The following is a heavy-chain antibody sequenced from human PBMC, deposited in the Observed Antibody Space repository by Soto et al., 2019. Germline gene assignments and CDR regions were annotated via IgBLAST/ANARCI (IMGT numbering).Heavy chain of an antibody. Sequence: PSETLPLTCTVSGGSISSYYWSWIRQPPGKGLEWIGYIYYSGSTNYNPSLKSRVTISVDTSKNQFSLKLSSVTAADTAVYYCARGYYDSSGYYYGFDYWGQGTLVTVSS. D-gene: IGHD3-22*01. CDR2: IYYSGST. V-gene: IGHV4-59*01. J-gene: IGHJ4*02. CDR3: ARGYYDSSGYYYGFDY. CDR1: GGSISSYY.